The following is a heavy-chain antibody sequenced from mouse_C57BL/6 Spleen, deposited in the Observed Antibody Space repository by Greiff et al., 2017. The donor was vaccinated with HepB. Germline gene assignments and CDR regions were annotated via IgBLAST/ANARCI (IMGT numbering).Heavy chain of an antibody. CDR3: ARGKPGFHYFDY. CDR1: GYAFSSYW. CDR2: IYPGDGDT. Sequence: QVHVKQSGAELVKPGASVKISCKASGYAFSSYWMNWVKQRPGKGLEWIGQIYPGDGDTNYNGKFKGKATLTADKSSSTAYMQLSSLTSEDSAIYFCARGKPGFHYFDYWGQGTTLTVSS. V-gene: IGHV1-80*01. D-gene: IGHD4-1*01. J-gene: IGHJ2*01.